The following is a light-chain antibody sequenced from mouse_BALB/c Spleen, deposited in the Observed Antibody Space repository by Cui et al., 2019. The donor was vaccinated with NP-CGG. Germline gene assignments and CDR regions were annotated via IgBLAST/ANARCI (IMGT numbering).Light chain of an antibody. J-gene: IGLJ1*01. CDR2: GTN. CDR1: TGAVTTSNY. CDR3: ALWYSNHWV. Sequence: VVVTQESALTTSPGETVTLTGRSSTGAVTTSNYANWVQEKPDHLFTGLIGGTNNRAPGVPARFSGSLIGDKSTLTIAGAQTEDDAIYFCALWYSNHWVFGGGTKLTVL. V-gene: IGLV1*01.